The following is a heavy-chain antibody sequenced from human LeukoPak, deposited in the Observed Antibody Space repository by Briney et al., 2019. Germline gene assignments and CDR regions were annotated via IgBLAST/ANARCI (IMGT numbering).Heavy chain of an antibody. CDR3: AKGIAAAGTGWYFDL. D-gene: IGHD6-13*01. J-gene: IGHJ2*01. Sequence: SGYALTELSMHWVRQAPGKGLEWVSGISWNSGSIGYADSVKGRFTISRDNAKNSLYLQMNSLRAEDTALYYCAKGIAAAGTGWYFDLWGRGTLVTVSS. V-gene: IGHV3-9*01. CDR1: GYALTELS. CDR2: ISWNSGSI.